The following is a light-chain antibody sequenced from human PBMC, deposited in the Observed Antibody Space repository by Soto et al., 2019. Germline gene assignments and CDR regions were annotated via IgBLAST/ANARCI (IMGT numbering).Light chain of an antibody. CDR2: GAS. Sequence: EIVLTQSPGTLSLSPGERATLSCRASQSVSSSYLAWYQQKPGQAPRRLIYGASSRATGIPDRFSGSGSGTDFTLTISRLEPEDCAVYYCQQYGSSPGTFGQGTKLEIK. V-gene: IGKV3-20*01. CDR3: QQYGSSPGT. J-gene: IGKJ2*01. CDR1: QSVSSSY.